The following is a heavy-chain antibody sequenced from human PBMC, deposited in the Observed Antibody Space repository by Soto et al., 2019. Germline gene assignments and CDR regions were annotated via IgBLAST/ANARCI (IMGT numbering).Heavy chain of an antibody. D-gene: IGHD3-3*01. CDR1: GYTFTSYG. V-gene: IGHV1-18*01. Sequence: QVQLVQSGAEVKKPGASVKVSCKASGYTFTSYGISWVRQAPGQGLEWMGWISAYNGNTNYAQKLQGRVTMTTDTSTSTAYMELRSLRSDDTAVYYCAREDPARYYDFWSGYRGLFDYWGQGTLVTVSS. CDR3: AREDPARYYDFWSGYRGLFDY. J-gene: IGHJ4*02. CDR2: ISAYNGNT.